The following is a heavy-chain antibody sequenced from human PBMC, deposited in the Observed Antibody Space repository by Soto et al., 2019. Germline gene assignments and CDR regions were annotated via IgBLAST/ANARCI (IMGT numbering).Heavy chain of an antibody. CDR2: INAGNGNT. D-gene: IGHD2-15*01. J-gene: IGHJ5*02. Sequence: GASVKVSCKASGYTFTSYAMHWVRQAPGQRLEWMGWINAGNGNTKYSQKFQGRVTITRDTSASTAYMELSSLRSEDTAVYYCARATHCSGGSCYSIWFDPWGQGTLVTVSS. V-gene: IGHV1-3*01. CDR3: ARATHCSGGSCYSIWFDP. CDR1: GYTFTSYA.